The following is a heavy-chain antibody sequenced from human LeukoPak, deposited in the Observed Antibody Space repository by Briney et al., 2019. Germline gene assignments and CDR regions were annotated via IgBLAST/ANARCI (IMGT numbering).Heavy chain of an antibody. CDR1: GGSVNSISYY. CDR3: ASLYCSRTSCYMDP. Sequence: SETLSLTCTVSGGSVNSISYYWSWIRQPPGKGLEWIGYISYTGSTNHNPSLKGRVTISVDTSKNQFSLKLSSVTAVDTAVYYCASLYCSRTSCYMDPWGQGTLVTVSS. V-gene: IGHV4-61*01. J-gene: IGHJ5*02. CDR2: ISYTGST. D-gene: IGHD2-2*02.